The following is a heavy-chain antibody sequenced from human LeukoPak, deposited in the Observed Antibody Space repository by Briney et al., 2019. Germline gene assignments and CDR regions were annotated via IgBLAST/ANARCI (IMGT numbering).Heavy chain of an antibody. J-gene: IGHJ5*02. Sequence: GASVKVSCKASGYTFTGYYMHWVRQAPGQGLEWMGWINPNSGGTNYAQKFQGRVTMTRDTSISTAYMELSRLTSDDTAVYYCARDAHNGYEFHDWFDPWGQGALVTVSS. CDR3: ARDAHNGYEFHDWFDP. D-gene: IGHD5-12*01. CDR2: INPNSGGT. V-gene: IGHV1-2*02. CDR1: GYTFTGYY.